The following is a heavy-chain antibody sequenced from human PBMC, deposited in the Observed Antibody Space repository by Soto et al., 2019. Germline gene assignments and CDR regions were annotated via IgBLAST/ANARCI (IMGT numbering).Heavy chain of an antibody. CDR2: VNFDGGNT. CDR1: GFTFSSSA. V-gene: IGHV3-23*01. CDR3: TTDKN. J-gene: IGHJ4*02. Sequence: GGSLRLSCAASGFTFSSSAVGWIRQAPGKGLEWVSTVNFDGGNTFYTDSVKGRFTISRDNSKNTLYLQMNSLKTEDTAVYYCTTDKNWGQGTLVTVSS.